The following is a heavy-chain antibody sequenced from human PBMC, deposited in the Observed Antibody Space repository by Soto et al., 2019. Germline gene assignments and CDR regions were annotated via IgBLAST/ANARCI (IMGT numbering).Heavy chain of an antibody. CDR3: ARAAFRSGYYGYYYGMDV. D-gene: IGHD3-3*01. CDR2: IIPTLGTP. CDR1: GGTFSTHA. V-gene: IGHV1-69*01. J-gene: IGHJ6*02. Sequence: QVQLVQSGAEVKKPGSSVQVSCKASGGTFSTHAISWVRHAPGQGLEWLGGIIPTLGTPNYAQKFQGRVTVTADECTSTAYMELSRLTSEDTAVYYCARAAFRSGYYGYYYGMDVWGQGTAVNV.